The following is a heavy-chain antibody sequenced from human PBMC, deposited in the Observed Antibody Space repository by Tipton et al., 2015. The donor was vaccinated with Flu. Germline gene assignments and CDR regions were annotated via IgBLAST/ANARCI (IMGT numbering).Heavy chain of an antibody. Sequence: TLSLTCSVSGDSIGSEYYWGWIRQPPGKSLEWIGNIHRTGSTYYNPSLTSRVTITVDTSKNQFSLRLTSVTAADTAVYFCVSSTRYYYGFDVWGQGTTVTVAS. CDR1: GDSIGSEYY. CDR3: VSSTRYYYGFDV. CDR2: IHRTGST. J-gene: IGHJ6*02. V-gene: IGHV4-38-2*01. D-gene: IGHD2-2*01.